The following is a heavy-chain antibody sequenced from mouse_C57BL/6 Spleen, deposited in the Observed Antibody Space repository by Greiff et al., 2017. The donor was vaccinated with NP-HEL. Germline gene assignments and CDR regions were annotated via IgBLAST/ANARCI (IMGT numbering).Heavy chain of an antibody. J-gene: IGHJ3*01. CDR3: ASSYDYDRRAWFAY. CDR2: IDPSDSET. Sequence: VQLQQPGAELVRPGSSVKLSCKASGYTFTSYWMHWVKQRPLQGLEWIGNIDPSDSETHYNQKFKDKATLTVDKSSSTAYMQLSSLTSEDSAVYYCASSYDYDRRAWFAYWGQGTLVTVSA. V-gene: IGHV1-52*01. D-gene: IGHD2-4*01. CDR1: GYTFTSYW.